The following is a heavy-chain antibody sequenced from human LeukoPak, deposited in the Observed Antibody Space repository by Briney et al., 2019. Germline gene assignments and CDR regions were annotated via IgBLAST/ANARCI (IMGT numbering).Heavy chain of an antibody. CDR1: GGSFSGYY. CDR3: ARPQRPSALGYCSSTSCRLRAGAFDI. Sequence: SETLSLTCAVYGGSFSGYYWSWIRQPPGKGLEWIGEINHSGSTNYNPSLKSRVTISVDTSKNQFSLKLSSVTAADTAVYYCARPQRPSALGYCSSTSCRLRAGAFDIWGQGTMVTVSS. CDR2: INHSGST. D-gene: IGHD2-2*01. V-gene: IGHV4-34*01. J-gene: IGHJ3*02.